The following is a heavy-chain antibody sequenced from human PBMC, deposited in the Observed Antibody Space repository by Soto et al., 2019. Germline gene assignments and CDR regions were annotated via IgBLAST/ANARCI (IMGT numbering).Heavy chain of an antibody. CDR3: ARRHYTVGATQGEIDY. D-gene: IGHD1-26*01. V-gene: IGHV4-39*01. J-gene: IGHJ4*02. Sequence: SETLSLTCTVSGGSISISSYYWGWIRQPPGKGLEWIGSIYYSGSTYYNPSLKSRVTISVDTSKNQFSLKLSSVTAADTAVYYCARRHYTVGATQGEIDYWGQGTLVTVSS. CDR1: GGSISISSYY. CDR2: IYYSGST.